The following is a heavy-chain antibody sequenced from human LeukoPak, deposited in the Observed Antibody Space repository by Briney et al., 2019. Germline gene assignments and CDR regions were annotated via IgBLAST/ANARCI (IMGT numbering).Heavy chain of an antibody. CDR3: ARGGIAVVQRAFDI. D-gene: IGHD6-19*01. CDR2: IYYSGRT. V-gene: IGHV4-30-4*07. Sequence: PSQTLSLTCAVSGASITSVGYSWSWIRQPPGKGLEWVGYIYYSGRTYYNPSLKSRVTISVDTSKNQFSLKLSSVTAADTAVYYCARGGIAVVQRAFDIWGQGTMVTVSS. J-gene: IGHJ3*02. CDR1: GASITSVGYS.